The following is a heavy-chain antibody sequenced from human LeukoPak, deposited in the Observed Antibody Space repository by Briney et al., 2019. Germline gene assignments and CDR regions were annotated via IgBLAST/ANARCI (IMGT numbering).Heavy chain of an antibody. D-gene: IGHD5-18*01. CDR3: AKGYSYGRFDY. CDR1: GFTFSSYW. V-gene: IGHV3-7*03. J-gene: IGHJ4*02. Sequence: GGSLRLSCAASGFTFSSYWMSWVRQAPGKGLEWVANIKQDGSEKYYVDSVMGRFTISRDNAKNSLYLQMNSLRAEDTAVYYCAKGYSYGRFDYWGQGTLVTVSS. CDR2: IKQDGSEK.